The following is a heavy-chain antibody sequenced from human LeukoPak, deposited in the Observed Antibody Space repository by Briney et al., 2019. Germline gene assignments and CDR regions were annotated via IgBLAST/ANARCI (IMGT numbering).Heavy chain of an antibody. CDR3: ARVGITIFGVDWYYFDY. J-gene: IGHJ4*02. CDR2: IYHSGST. V-gene: IGHV4-38-2*02. Sequence: SETLSLTCTVSGYSISSGCYWGWIRPPPGKGLEWIGSIYHSGSTYYNPSLKSRVTISVDTSKNQFSLKPSSVTAADTAVYYCARVGITIFGVDWYYFDYWGQGTLVTVSS. CDR1: GYSISSGCY. D-gene: IGHD3-3*01.